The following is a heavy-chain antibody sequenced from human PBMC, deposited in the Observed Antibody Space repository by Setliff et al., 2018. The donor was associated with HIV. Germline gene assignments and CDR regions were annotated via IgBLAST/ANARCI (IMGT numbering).Heavy chain of an antibody. V-gene: IGHV3-7*03. CDR2: VRQDGSEK. J-gene: IGHJ3*02. Sequence: GGSLRLSCGASGFTFINYWMSWVRQAPGKGLDWVANVRQDGSEKSYVDSVKGRFTISRDNAKNALYLQMNSLRVDDTAVYYCARDSALSGWYGNDAFDIWGQGTMVTVSS. CDR1: GFTFINYW. D-gene: IGHD6-19*01. CDR3: ARDSALSGWYGNDAFDI.